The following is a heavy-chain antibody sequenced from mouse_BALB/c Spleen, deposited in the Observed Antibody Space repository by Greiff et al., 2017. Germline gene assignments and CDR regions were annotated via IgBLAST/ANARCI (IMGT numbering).Heavy chain of an antibody. CDR2: IYPGNSDT. CDR1: GYTFTSYW. CDR3: TRADGYSAY. V-gene: IGHV1-5*01. D-gene: IGHD2-3*01. J-gene: IGHJ3*01. Sequence: EVQRVESGTVLARPGASVKMSCKASGYTFTSYWMHWVKQRPGQGLEWIGAIYPGNSDTSYNQKFKGKAKLTAVTSTSTAYMELSSLTNEDSAVYYCTRADGYSAYWGQGTLVTVSA.